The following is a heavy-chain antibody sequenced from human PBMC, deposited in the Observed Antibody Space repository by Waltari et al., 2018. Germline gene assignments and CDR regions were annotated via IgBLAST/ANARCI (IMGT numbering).Heavy chain of an antibody. CDR3: ARGGAADGTGYDY. J-gene: IGHJ4*02. V-gene: IGHV4-61*02. Sequence: QVQLQESGPGLVKPSQTLSLTCTVSGGSISSGSDYWSWIRQPAGKGLECIGRIDPSGGTKTNPSLRSRVTIAKDTSENQLSLKLSTVTAADTAVYYCARGGAADGTGYDYWGQGTLVTVSS. CDR2: IDPSGGT. D-gene: IGHD6-13*01. CDR1: GGSISSGSDY.